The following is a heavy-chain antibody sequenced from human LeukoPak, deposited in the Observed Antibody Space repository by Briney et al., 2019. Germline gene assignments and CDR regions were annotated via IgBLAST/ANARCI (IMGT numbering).Heavy chain of an antibody. CDR1: GFTFSSYA. D-gene: IGHD6-6*01. Sequence: PGGFLRLSCAASGFTFSSYAMSWVRQAPGKGLEWVSAISGSGGSTYYADSVKGRFTISRDNSKNTLYLQMNSLRAEDTAVYYCAKGPYSSSSYFDYWGQGTLVTVSS. CDR2: ISGSGGST. CDR3: AKGPYSSSSYFDY. J-gene: IGHJ4*02. V-gene: IGHV3-23*01.